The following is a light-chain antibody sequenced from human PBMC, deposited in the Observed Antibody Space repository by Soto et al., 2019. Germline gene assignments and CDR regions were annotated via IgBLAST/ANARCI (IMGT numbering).Light chain of an antibody. V-gene: IGKV3-15*01. CDR3: QQYNNWPRT. Sequence: EIVMTQSPATLSVSPGASATLSCRASQSVSTNLAWYQQKPGQVPRVLIYGASTRATEIPARFSGSGSGTEFTLTIDSLQSEDFEVYYCQQYNNWPRTFGQGTKVDIK. J-gene: IGKJ1*01. CDR2: GAS. CDR1: QSVSTN.